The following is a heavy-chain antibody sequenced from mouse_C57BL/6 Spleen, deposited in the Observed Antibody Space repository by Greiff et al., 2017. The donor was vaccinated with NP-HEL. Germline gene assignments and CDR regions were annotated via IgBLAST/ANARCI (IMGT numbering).Heavy chain of an antibody. CDR3: AREGFNTTVYFDY. J-gene: IGHJ2*01. V-gene: IGHV5-6*01. D-gene: IGHD1-1*01. CDR2: ISSGGSYT. Sequence: EVHLVESGGYLVKPGGSLKLSCAASGFPFSSYGLSWVRQTPDKRLEWVATISSGGSYTYYPDSVKGRFTISRYNAKNTLYLQMSSLKSEDTAMYYCAREGFNTTVYFDYWGQGTTLTVSS. CDR1: GFPFSSYG.